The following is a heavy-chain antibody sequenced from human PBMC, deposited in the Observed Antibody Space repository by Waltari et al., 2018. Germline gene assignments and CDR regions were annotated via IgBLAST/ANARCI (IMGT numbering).Heavy chain of an antibody. Sequence: EVQLVESGGGLVQPGGSLRLSCAASGFAFSSYAMSWVRQAPGKGLEWVSGFTGSGCGKYYADSVKGRFTISRDNSRNTLYLQMNSLRVEDTAIYYCAKVREVRDYFDYWGQGTLVTVSS. V-gene: IGHV3-23*04. CDR1: GFAFSSYA. J-gene: IGHJ4*02. CDR2: FTGSGCGK. CDR3: AKVREVRDYFDY. D-gene: IGHD1-26*01.